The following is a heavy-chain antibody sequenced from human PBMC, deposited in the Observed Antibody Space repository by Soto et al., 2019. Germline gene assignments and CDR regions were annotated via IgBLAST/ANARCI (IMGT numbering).Heavy chain of an antibody. CDR2: ISSNGGST. Sequence: GGSLRLSCSASGFTFSSSAMHWVRQAPGKGLEYVSAISSNGGSTYYADSVKGRFTISRDNSKNTLYLQMSSLRAEDTAVYYCVKRGGWGAYYYYGMDVWGQGTTVTVSS. V-gene: IGHV3-64D*06. D-gene: IGHD6-19*01. CDR3: VKRGGWGAYYYYGMDV. J-gene: IGHJ6*02. CDR1: GFTFSSSA.